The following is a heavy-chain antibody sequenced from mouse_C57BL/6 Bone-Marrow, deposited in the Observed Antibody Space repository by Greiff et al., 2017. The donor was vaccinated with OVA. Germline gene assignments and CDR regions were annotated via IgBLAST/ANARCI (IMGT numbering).Heavy chain of an antibody. CDR3: TSDLLWLPYFDY. Sequence: EVQRVESGAELVRPGASVKLSCTASGFNIKDDYMHWVKQRPEQGLEWIGWIDPENGDTEYASKFQGKATITADTSSNTAYLQLSSLTSEDTAVYYCTSDLLWLPYFDYWGQGTTLTVSS. J-gene: IGHJ2*01. V-gene: IGHV14-4*01. CDR1: GFNIKDDY. D-gene: IGHD2-2*01. CDR2: IDPENGDT.